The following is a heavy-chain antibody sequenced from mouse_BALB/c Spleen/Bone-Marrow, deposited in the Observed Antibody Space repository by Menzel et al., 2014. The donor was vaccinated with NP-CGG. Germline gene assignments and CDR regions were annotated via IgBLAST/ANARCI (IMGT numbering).Heavy chain of an antibody. CDR1: GFNIKDTY. D-gene: IGHD1-1*01. CDR3: ARYRYYGSSYAMDY. Sequence: EVQVVESGAELVKPGASVKLSCTASGFNIKDTYMYWVKQRPEQGLEWIGRIDPANGNTKYDPKFQGKATITADTSSNTAYLQLSSLTSEDTAVYYCARYRYYGSSYAMDYWGQGTSATVSS. J-gene: IGHJ4*01. CDR2: IDPANGNT. V-gene: IGHV14-3*02.